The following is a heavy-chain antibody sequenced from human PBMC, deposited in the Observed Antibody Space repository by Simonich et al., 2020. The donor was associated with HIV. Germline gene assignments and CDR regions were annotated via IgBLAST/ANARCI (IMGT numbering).Heavy chain of an antibody. J-gene: IGHJ4*02. CDR3: ARRHPTTVTTPYFDY. V-gene: IGHV4-34*01. CDR2: INHSGKN. D-gene: IGHD4-17*01. CDR1: GGSFSGYY. Sequence: QVQLQQWGAGLLKPSETLSLTCAVYGGSFSGYYWSWVHQPPRKGLEWIGEINHSGKNNYNPSLKSRVTISVDTSKNQFSLKLSSVTAADTAVYYCARRHPTTVTTPYFDYWGQGTLVTVSS.